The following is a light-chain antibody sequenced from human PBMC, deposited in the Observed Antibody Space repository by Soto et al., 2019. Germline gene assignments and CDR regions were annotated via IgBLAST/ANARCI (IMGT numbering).Light chain of an antibody. J-gene: IGKJ1*01. CDR2: DAS. Sequence: EIVMTQSPATLSVSPGERATLSCSASQSVSSRLAWYQQKRGQAPRLLIYDASTRETGIRARFSGSGSGTDFTLTISRLEPEDFAVYYCQQYGSSPETFGQGTKVDIK. V-gene: IGKV3-20*01. CDR3: QQYGSSPET. CDR1: QSVSSR.